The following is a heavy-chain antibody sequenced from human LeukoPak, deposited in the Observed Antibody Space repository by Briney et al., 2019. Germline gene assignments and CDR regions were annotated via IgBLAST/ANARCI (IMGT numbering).Heavy chain of an antibody. D-gene: IGHD3-3*01. V-gene: IGHV4-61*02. CDR2: IYPTGST. J-gene: IGHJ4*02. CDR1: GGSLDSGNFY. CDR3: ASGFWSGYYNL. Sequence: SETLSLTCTVSGGSLDSGNFYWSWIRQSAGMGLEWIGRIYPTGSTNYNPSLRSRVTISVDTSKNQFSLYLSSVTAADTAVYYCASGFWSGYYNLWGQGTLVTVSS.